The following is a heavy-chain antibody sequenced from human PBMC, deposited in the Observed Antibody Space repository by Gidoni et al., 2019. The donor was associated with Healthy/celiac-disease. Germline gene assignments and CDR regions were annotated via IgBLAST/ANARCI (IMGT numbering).Heavy chain of an antibody. CDR3: AKDIGAVAGTGGVDY. Sequence: ELQLVESGGVVVQPGGSLRLSCAAPGITFDDYTMLWVRQAPGTGLEWVSLISWDGGSTYYADSVKGRFTISRDNSKNSLYLQMNSLRTEDTAVYYCAKDIGAVAGTGGVDYWGQGTLVTVSS. V-gene: IGHV3-43*01. CDR1: GITFDDYT. J-gene: IGHJ4*02. CDR2: ISWDGGST. D-gene: IGHD6-19*01.